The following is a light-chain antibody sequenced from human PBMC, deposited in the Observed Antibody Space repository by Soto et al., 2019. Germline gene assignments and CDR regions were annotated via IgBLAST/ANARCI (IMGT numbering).Light chain of an antibody. Sequence: DIVLTQSPLSLPVTPGEPASVSCRSSQSLLHSNGYNYWDWYLQKPGQSPQLLIYLGSTRASGVPDRFSGSGSGTDFTLKISRVEAEDVGIYYCMQALETPFTFGPGTKVEI. V-gene: IGKV2-28*01. J-gene: IGKJ3*01. CDR2: LGS. CDR3: MQALETPFT. CDR1: QSLLHSNGYNY.